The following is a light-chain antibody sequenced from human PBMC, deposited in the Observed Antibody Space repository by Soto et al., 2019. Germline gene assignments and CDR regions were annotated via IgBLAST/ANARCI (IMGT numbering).Light chain of an antibody. CDR1: QSVSASF. J-gene: IGKJ2*02. Sequence: EIVLTQSPGTLSLSPGERATLSCRASQSVSASFLAWYQQKPGQAPRLLIYGASSRATGIPDRFSGSGSGTDFTLTISRLEPKDAAVYYCQQRGTFGHGTKLEIK. CDR2: GAS. CDR3: QQRGT. V-gene: IGKV3-20*01.